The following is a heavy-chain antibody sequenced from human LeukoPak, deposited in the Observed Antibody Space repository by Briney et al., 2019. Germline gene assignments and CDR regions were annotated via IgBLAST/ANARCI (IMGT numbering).Heavy chain of an antibody. CDR3: ARDDVPYRGTYTPFDV. CDR1: GASISSYY. V-gene: IGHV4-4*07. CDR2: IYISGTT. J-gene: IGHJ4*02. Sequence: PSETLSLTCSVSGASISSYYWSWVRQPDGKGLEWIGRIYISGTTKHNPSLKSRVTMSVDTSKNQFSLRLTSVTAADTAVYFCARDDVPYRGTYTPFDVWGQGTLVTVSS. D-gene: IGHD3-10*02.